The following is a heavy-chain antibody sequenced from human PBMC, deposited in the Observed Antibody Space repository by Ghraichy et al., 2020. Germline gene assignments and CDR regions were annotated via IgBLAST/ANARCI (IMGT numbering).Heavy chain of an antibody. CDR3: ARQDLRRQWFHP. CDR2: VFYNGDT. V-gene: IGHV4-30-4*01. CDR1: GASFTNGQHY. J-gene: IGHJ5*02. Sequence: SETLSLTCNVSGASFTNGQHYWSWLRQAPGAGLEWIGFVFYNGDTNYNPSLKPRLTISVDTSKNHFSLKLTSVTAADSAVYYCARQDLRRQWFHPWGQGTLVTVSS.